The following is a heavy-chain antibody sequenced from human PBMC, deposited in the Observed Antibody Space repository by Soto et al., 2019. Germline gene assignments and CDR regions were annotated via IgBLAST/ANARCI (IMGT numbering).Heavy chain of an antibody. CDR1: GSTFNIYG. CDR3: AKDQASGQGSFDS. V-gene: IGHV3-30*18. Sequence: LRLSCAASGSTFNIYGMHWVRQAPDKGLEWVALISYDGSNQYYADSVKGRFTISRDNFKNTLFLQMNSLRADDTAVYYCAKDQASGQGSFDSWGQGTLVTVSS. CDR2: ISYDGSNQ. J-gene: IGHJ4*02.